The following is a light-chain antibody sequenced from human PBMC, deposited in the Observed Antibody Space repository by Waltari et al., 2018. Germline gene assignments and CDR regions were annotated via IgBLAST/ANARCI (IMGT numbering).Light chain of an antibody. CDR3: ASVTGNVV. J-gene: IGLJ2*01. V-gene: IGLV2-14*03. Sequence: QSALTQPASVSGSPGQSITISCTGTSSDVGGYNYVSWYQQHPGKAPKLLIYDVDYRPSGVSNRFSGSKTVNTASLTISGLQAVDEAVYYCASVTGNVVFGGGTKLTVL. CDR2: DVD. CDR1: SSDVGGYNY.